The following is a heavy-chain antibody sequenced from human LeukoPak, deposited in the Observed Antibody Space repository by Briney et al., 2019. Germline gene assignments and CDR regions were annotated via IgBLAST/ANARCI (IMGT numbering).Heavy chain of an antibody. CDR1: GFTFGDYA. CDR3: ARDGGFVCDY. J-gene: IGHJ4*02. D-gene: IGHD3-16*01. V-gene: IGHV3-48*01. CDR2: ISSSSSTI. Sequence: GGSLRLSCTASGFTFGDYAMSWFRQAPGKGLEWVSYISSSSSTIYYADSVKGRFTISRDNAKNSLYLQMNSLRAEDTAVYYCARDGGFVCDYWGQGTLVTVSS.